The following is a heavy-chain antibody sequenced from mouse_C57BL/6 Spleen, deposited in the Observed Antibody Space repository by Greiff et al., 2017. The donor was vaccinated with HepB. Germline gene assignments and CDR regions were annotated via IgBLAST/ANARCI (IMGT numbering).Heavy chain of an antibody. CDR2: IHPNSGST. V-gene: IGHV1-64*01. D-gene: IGHD1-1*01. Sequence: QVQLQQPGAELVKPGASVKLSCKASGYTFTSYWMHWVKQRPGQGLEWIGMIHPNSGSTNYNEKFKSKATLTVDKSSSTAYMQLSSLTSEDSAVYYCARSGDYYGSSSLYWYFDVWGTGTTVTVSS. CDR1: GYTFTSYW. J-gene: IGHJ1*03. CDR3: ARSGDYYGSSSLYWYFDV.